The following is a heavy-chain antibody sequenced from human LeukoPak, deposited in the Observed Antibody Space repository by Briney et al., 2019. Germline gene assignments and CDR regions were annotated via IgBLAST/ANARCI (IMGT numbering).Heavy chain of an antibody. CDR1: GGSISSGGYY. CDR3: ASRLEIVGAYDY. Sequence: SQTLSLTCTVSGGSISSGGYYWSWIRQPPGKGLEWIGYIYHSGSTYYNPSLKSRVTISVDTSKNQFSLKLSSVTAADTAVYYCASRLEIVGAYDYWGQGTLVTVSS. J-gene: IGHJ4*02. V-gene: IGHV4-30-2*01. CDR2: IYHSGST. D-gene: IGHD1-26*01.